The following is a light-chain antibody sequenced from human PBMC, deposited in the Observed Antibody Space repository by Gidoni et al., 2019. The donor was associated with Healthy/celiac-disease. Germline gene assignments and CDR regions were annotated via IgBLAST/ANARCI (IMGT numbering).Light chain of an antibody. J-gene: IGKJ4*01. CDR2: GAS. CDR3: QQYGSSLLT. Sequence: EIVLTHSPGTLSLSPGVRATLSCRASQSVSSSYLAWYQQKPGQAPRLLIYGASSRATGIPDRFSGSGSGTDFTLTISRLEPEDFAVYYCQQYGSSLLTFGGGTKVEIK. CDR1: QSVSSSY. V-gene: IGKV3-20*01.